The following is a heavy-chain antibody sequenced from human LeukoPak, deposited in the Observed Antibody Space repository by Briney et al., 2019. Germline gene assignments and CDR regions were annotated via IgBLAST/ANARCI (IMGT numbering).Heavy chain of an antibody. CDR3: AKARLIGWWLGAFDI. V-gene: IGHV3-9*03. J-gene: IGHJ3*02. CDR1: GFTFDDYA. Sequence: PGRSLRLSCAASGFTFDDYAMHWVRQAPGKGLEWVSGISWNSGSIGYADSVKGRFTISRDNAKNSLYLQMNSLRAEDMALYYCAKARLIGWWLGAFDIWGQGTMVTVSS. D-gene: IGHD3-9*01. CDR2: ISWNSGSI.